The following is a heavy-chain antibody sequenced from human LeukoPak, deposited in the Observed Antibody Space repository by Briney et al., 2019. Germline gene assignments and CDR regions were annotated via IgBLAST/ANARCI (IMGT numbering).Heavy chain of an antibody. V-gene: IGHV1-18*01. CDR2: ISAYNGNT. CDR1: GYTFTSYG. Sequence: ASVKVSCKASGYTFTSYGITWVRQAPGQGLEWMGWISAYNGNTKYPQKLQGRVTMTTDTSTSTAYMELRSLRSDDTAVYYCARNSSPSVVDYWGQGTLVTVSS. CDR3: ARNSSPSVVDY. D-gene: IGHD6-6*01. J-gene: IGHJ4*02.